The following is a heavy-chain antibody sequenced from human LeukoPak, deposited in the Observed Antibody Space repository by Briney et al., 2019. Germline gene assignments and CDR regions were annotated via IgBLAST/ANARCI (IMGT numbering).Heavy chain of an antibody. D-gene: IGHD1-26*01. CDR1: GGSFSGYY. Sequence: SETLSLTCAVYGGSFSGYYWSCIRQPPRKWLECIGQINHSLTPNSNPSLTSRVTISVDTSKNQFSLQLSSVIAADTAVYYCARVPYSGSLRRAEYFQHWGQGTLVTVSS. CDR3: ARVPYSGSLRRAEYFQH. V-gene: IGHV4-34*01. J-gene: IGHJ1*01. CDR2: INHSLTP.